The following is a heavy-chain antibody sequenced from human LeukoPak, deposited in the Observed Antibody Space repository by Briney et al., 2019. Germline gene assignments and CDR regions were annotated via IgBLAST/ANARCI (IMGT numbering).Heavy chain of an antibody. CDR2: ISSSGDYI. CDR1: GFTFNTYS. V-gene: IGHV3-21*01. Sequence: GGSLRLSCGASGFTFNTYSMYWVRQAPGKGLEWVSSISSSGDYIYYADSVKGRFTISKDNAKNSLYLQMNSLRAEDTAVYYCAKDHTDIVVVPDAHFDYWGQGTLVTVSS. J-gene: IGHJ4*02. CDR3: AKDHTDIVVVPDAHFDY. D-gene: IGHD2-2*01.